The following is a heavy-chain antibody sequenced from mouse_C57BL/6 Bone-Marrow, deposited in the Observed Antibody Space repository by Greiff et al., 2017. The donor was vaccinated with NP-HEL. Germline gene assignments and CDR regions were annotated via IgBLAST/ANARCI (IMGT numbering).Heavy chain of an antibody. J-gene: IGHJ2*01. V-gene: IGHV1-42*01. CDR2: INPSTGGT. CDR1: GYSFTGYY. CDR3: ARSETTVVADY. Sequence: VQLQQSGPELVKPGASVKISCKASGYSFTGYYMNWVKQSPEKSLEWIGEINPSTGGTTYNQKFKAKATLTVDKSSSTAYMQLKSLTSEDSAVYYCARSETTVVADYWGQGTTLTVSS. D-gene: IGHD1-1*01.